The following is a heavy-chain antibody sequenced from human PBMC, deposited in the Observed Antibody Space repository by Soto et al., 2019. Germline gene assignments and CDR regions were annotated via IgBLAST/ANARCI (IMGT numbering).Heavy chain of an antibody. V-gene: IGHV4-39*01. Sequence: SETLSLTCTVSGGSISSSSHYWGWIRQPPGKGLEWIGSIYHSGSTFYNPSLKSRVTISGDTSKNQFSLRLSSVTAADTAVYYCATLTRSIIVAGVGCFDYWGRGTLVTVSS. CDR3: ATLTRSIIVAGVGCFDY. CDR1: GGSISSSSHY. CDR2: IYHSGST. J-gene: IGHJ4*02. D-gene: IGHD6-19*01.